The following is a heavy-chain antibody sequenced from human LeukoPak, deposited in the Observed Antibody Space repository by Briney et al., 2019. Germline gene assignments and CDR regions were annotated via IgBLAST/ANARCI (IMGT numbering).Heavy chain of an antibody. D-gene: IGHD3-22*01. V-gene: IGHV3-53*01. J-gene: IGHJ6*02. Sequence: PGGSLRLSCAASGFTFSSYGMHWVRQAPGKGLEWVSVIYSGGSTYYADSVKGRFTISRDNSKNTLYLQMNSLRAEDTAVYYCAREVGGYYDSSGSMSSYYYGMDVWGQGTTVTVSS. CDR1: GFTFSSYG. CDR2: IYSGGST. CDR3: AREVGGYYDSSGSMSSYYYGMDV.